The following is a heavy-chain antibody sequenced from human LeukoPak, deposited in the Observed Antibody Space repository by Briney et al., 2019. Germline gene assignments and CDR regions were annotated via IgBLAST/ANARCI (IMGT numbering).Heavy chain of an antibody. CDR3: ARYYDSSACLDC. D-gene: IGHD3-22*01. J-gene: IGHJ4*02. V-gene: IGHV1-46*01. CDR2: INPSSGST. Sequence: ASVKVSCKASGYTFTRYYMHWVRQAPGLGLEWMGIINPSSGSTSYAQKFQGRVTMTRDTSTSTVYMELSSLRSEDTAVYYCARYYDSSACLDCWGQGTLVTVSS. CDR1: GYTFTRYY.